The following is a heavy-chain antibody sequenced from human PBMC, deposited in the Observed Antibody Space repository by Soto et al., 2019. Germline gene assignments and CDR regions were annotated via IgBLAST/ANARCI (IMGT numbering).Heavy chain of an antibody. J-gene: IGHJ6*02. D-gene: IGHD2-21*02. V-gene: IGHV4-34*01. Sequence: QVQLQQWGAGLLKPSETLSLTCAVYGGSFSGYYWSWIRQPPGKGLEWIGEINHSGSTNYNPSLKSRVTISVDTAKNQFSRKLSSVTAADTAVYYCASGLFGGTDYYYYGMDVWGQGTTVTVSS. CDR1: GGSFSGYY. CDR3: ASGLFGGTDYYYYGMDV. CDR2: INHSGST.